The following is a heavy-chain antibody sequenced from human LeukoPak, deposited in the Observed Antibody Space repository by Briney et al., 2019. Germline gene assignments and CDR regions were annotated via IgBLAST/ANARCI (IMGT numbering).Heavy chain of an antibody. CDR1: GGSISNGNW. CDR2: IYHSGAT. J-gene: IGHJ3*02. D-gene: IGHD3-10*01. V-gene: IGHV4-4*02. Sequence: KASETLSLTCVVSGGSISNGNWWSWVRQPPGKGLEWIADIYHSGATAHNSSLQSRITISLDKSKNQFSLKLTSVTAADTAMYYCARVGRGSGDFIHPFDIWGPGTMVSVSS. CDR3: ARVGRGSGDFIHPFDI.